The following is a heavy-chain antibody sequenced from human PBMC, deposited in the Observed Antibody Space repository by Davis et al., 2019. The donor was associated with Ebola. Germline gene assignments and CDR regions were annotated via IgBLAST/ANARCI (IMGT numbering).Heavy chain of an antibody. CDR2: ISSSSSYL. V-gene: IGHV3-21*01. CDR3: ARAPPDILTGYYNPGRPVEFDY. J-gene: IGHJ4*02. D-gene: IGHD3-9*01. Sequence: GESLKISCAASGFTFSSYSMNWVRQAPGKGLEWVSSISSSSSYLYYADSVKGRFTISRDNAKNSLYLQMNSLRAEDTAVYYCARAPPDILTGYYNPGRPVEFDYWGQGTLVTVSS. CDR1: GFTFSSYS.